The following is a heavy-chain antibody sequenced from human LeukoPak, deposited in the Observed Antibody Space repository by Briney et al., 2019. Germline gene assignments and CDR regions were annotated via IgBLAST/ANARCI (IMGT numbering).Heavy chain of an antibody. V-gene: IGHV4-59*01. CDR1: GGSISSYY. J-gene: IGHJ6*03. Sequence: SETLSLTCTVSGGSISSYYWSWIRQPPGKGLEWIGYIYYSGSTNYNLSLKSRVTISVDTSKNQFSLKLSSVTAADTAVYYCARDGAVVPAAKGYYYMDVWGKGTTVTVSS. CDR2: IYYSGST. D-gene: IGHD2-2*01. CDR3: ARDGAVVPAAKGYYYMDV.